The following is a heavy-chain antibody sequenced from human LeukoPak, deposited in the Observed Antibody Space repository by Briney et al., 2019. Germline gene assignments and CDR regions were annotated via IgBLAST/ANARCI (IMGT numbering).Heavy chain of an antibody. Sequence: PSETLSLTCTVSGGSISSYYWSWIRQPPGKGLEWIGYIYYGGSTNYNPSLKSRVTISVDTSKNQFSLKLSSVTAADTAVYYCARGRGYYYDSSGYLYWGQGTLVTVSS. CDR3: ARGRGYYYDSSGYLY. CDR2: IYYGGST. V-gene: IGHV4-59*01. J-gene: IGHJ4*02. D-gene: IGHD3-22*01. CDR1: GGSISSYY.